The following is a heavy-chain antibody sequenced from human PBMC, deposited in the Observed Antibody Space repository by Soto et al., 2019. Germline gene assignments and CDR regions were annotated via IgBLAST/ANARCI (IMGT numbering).Heavy chain of an antibody. CDR3: ARHFVAVVIKGWGY. CDR2: TYYKGNA. Sequence: QLQLQESGPGLVKPSETLSLTCTVSGDSIDRSNYYWDWIRQPPGKGLEWIWTTYYKGNANYNPPLKSRVTMSVDTSKNQFSLQLISVTAADTAVYYCARHFVAVVIKGWGYWGQGTLVTVSS. D-gene: IGHD3-22*01. CDR1: GDSIDRSNYY. V-gene: IGHV4-39*01. J-gene: IGHJ4*02.